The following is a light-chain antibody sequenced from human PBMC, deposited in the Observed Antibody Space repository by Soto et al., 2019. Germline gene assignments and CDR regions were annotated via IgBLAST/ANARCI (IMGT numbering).Light chain of an antibody. CDR2: DAS. V-gene: IGKV3-20*01. J-gene: IGKJ2*01. Sequence: EIVLTQSPGTLSLSPGERATLSCRASQSVSSSYLVWYQQKPGQAPRLLIYDASSRATGIPDRFSGSGSGTDFTLTIARLEPEDFAVYYCQQYDSSPYTFGQGTKLEIK. CDR1: QSVSSSY. CDR3: QQYDSSPYT.